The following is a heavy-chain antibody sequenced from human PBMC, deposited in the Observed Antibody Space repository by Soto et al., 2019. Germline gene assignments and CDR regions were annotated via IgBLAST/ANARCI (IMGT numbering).Heavy chain of an antibody. V-gene: IGHV1-8*01. CDR2: MNPNSGNT. D-gene: IGHD3-22*01. CDR3: ARGRYYYDSRWFDP. J-gene: IGHJ5*02. Sequence: QVQLVQSGAEVKKPGASVKVSCKASGYTFTSYDINWVRQATGQGLEWMVWMNPNSGNTGYAQKFQGRVTMTRNTSISTAYMVLTSLTSEAPAVYYCARGRYYYDSRWFDPWGQGTLVTVSS. CDR1: GYTFTSYD.